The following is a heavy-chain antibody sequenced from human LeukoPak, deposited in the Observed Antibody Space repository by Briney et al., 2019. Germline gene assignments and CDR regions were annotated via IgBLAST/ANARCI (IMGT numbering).Heavy chain of an antibody. CDR1: GFTLSDQY. CDR2: TRNKANTYTT. D-gene: IGHD3-22*01. V-gene: IGHV3-72*01. CDR3: TRSSDSSGYRAFDI. J-gene: IGHJ3*02. Sequence: GGSLRLSCAASGFTLSDQYMDGVRQGPGKGVEWVARTRNKANTYTTEYAASVKGRFTISRDVSKNSLYLQMNSLKTEDTAVYYCTRSSDSSGYRAFDIWGQGTMVTVSS.